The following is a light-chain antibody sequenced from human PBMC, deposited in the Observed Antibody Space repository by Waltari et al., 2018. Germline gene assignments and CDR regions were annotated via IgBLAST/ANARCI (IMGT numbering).Light chain of an antibody. CDR2: SAS. CDR3: QQSYITPLT. Sequence: DIQMTQSPSSLSASVGDRVTITFRASQSISSYLNWYQQKPGKAPKLLIYSASSLESGVPSRFSGNGSGRDFTLIIRSLQPEDFASYYCQQSYITPLTFGQGTKLEIK. V-gene: IGKV1-39*01. CDR1: QSISSY. J-gene: IGKJ2*01.